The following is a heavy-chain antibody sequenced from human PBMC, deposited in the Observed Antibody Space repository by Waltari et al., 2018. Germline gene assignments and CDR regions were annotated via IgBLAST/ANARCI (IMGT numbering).Heavy chain of an antibody. V-gene: IGHV4-4*02. J-gene: IGHJ4*02. CDR2: ISRAGRT. CDR3: ARHTAVPYTRGFDY. Sequence: QVQLQESGPGLVTPSETLSLTCAVSGASVHSDNWWSWVRQSPGAGLEWIGEISRAGRTNYDPSLQSRVTISIDTSRNHLSLKVTSVTAADTAFYYCARHTAVPYTRGFDYWGQGLLVIVSS. D-gene: IGHD3-16*01. CDR1: GASVHSDNW.